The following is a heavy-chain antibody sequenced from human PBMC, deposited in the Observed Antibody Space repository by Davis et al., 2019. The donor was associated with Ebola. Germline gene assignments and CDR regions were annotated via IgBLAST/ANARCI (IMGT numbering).Heavy chain of an antibody. CDR3: ARDSRWLVPGTYYYYGMDV. V-gene: IGHV4-30-2*01. CDR2: IYHTGNT. D-gene: IGHD6-19*01. Sequence: MPSETLSLTCAVSAGSISSGVYSWSWIRQPPGKGLEWIAYIYHTGNTYYNPSLKSRVTISVDRSKNQFSLKLSSVTAADTAVYYCARDSRWLVPGTYYYYGMDVWGQGTTVTVSS. CDR1: AGSISSGVYS. J-gene: IGHJ6*02.